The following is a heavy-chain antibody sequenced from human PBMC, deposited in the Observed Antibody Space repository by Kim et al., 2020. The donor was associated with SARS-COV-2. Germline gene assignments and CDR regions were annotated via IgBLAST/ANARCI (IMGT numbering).Heavy chain of an antibody. V-gene: IGHV4-59*01. D-gene: IGHD6-19*01. Sequence: NYNPSRKSRVTISVDTSKNQFSLKLSSVTAADTAVYYCAREGIAVAGAPDYWGQGTLVTVSS. CDR3: AREGIAVAGAPDY. J-gene: IGHJ4*02.